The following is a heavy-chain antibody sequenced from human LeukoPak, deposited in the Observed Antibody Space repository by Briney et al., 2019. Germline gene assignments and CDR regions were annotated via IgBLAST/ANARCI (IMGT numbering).Heavy chain of an antibody. J-gene: IGHJ6*03. CDR1: GGSISSYY. V-gene: IGHV4-59*01. CDR2: IYYSGST. CDR3: ARGDYGSGRYYYYYYMDV. Sequence: PSETLSLTCTVSGGSISSYYWSWIRQPPGKGLEWIGYIYYSGSTNYNPSLKSRVTISVDTSKNQFSLKLSSVTAADTAVYYCARGDYGSGRYYYYYYMDVWGKGTTVTVSS. D-gene: IGHD3-10*01.